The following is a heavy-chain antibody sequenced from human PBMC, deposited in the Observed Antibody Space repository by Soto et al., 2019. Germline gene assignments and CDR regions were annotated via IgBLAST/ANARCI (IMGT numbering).Heavy chain of an antibody. D-gene: IGHD6-13*01. Sequence: SETLSLTCAVSGGSISSGGYYWSWIRQHPGKGLEWIGYIYYSGSTYYNPSLKSRVTISVDTSKDQFSLKLSSVTAADTAVYYYARSFGVAAAGPFDYWGQGTLVTVSS. J-gene: IGHJ4*02. CDR3: ARSFGVAAAGPFDY. V-gene: IGHV4-31*11. CDR2: IYYSGST. CDR1: GGSISSGGYY.